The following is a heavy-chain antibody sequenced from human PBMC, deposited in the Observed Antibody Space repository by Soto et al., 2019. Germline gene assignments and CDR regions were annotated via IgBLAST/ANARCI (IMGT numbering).Heavy chain of an antibody. D-gene: IGHD1-26*01. CDR1: GYSISSGYY. J-gene: IGHJ4*01. Sequence: SETLSLTCAVSGYSISSGYYWGWIRQPPGKGLEWIGSIYHSGSTYYNPSLKSRVTISVDTSKNQFSLKLSSVTAADTAVYYCARVGGRAPKYYCDSWGQETLVTVSS. V-gene: IGHV4-38-2*01. CDR2: IYHSGST. CDR3: ARVGGRAPKYYCDS.